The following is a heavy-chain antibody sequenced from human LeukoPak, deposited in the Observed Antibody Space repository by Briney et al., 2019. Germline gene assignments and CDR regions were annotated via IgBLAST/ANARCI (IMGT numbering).Heavy chain of an antibody. D-gene: IGHD2-2*01. CDR1: GGSISSYY. CDR2: FYYSGST. Sequence: SETLSLTCTVSGGSISSYYWSWIRQPPGKGLEWIGYFYYSGSTNYNPSLKSRVTISVDTSKNQFSLKLSSVTAADTAVYYCARDTYYCSSTSCPYYYYYYMDVWGKGTTVTVSS. J-gene: IGHJ6*03. CDR3: ARDTYYCSSTSCPYYYYYYMDV. V-gene: IGHV4-59*01.